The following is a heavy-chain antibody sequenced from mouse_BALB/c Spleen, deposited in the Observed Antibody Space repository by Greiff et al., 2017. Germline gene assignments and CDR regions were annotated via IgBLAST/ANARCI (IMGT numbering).Heavy chain of an antibody. CDR3: AREYCNYFDD. D-gene: IGHD2-10*02. CDR2: ISNGGGST. CDR1: GFTFSSYT. J-gene: IGHJ2*01. Sequence: EVKLMESGGGLVQPGGSLKLSCAASGFTFSSYTMSWVRQTPEKRLEWVAYISNGGGSTYYPDNVKGRFTISRDNTKNTLYLQMSSLKSEDTAMYSSAREYCNYFDDWGQGTTLTVAS. V-gene: IGHV5-12-2*01.